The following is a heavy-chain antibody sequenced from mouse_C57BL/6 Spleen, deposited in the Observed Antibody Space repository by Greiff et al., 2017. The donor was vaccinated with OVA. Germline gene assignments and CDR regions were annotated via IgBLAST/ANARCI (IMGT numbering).Heavy chain of an antibody. CDR3: ARPFYYGNSAWFAY. J-gene: IGHJ3*01. V-gene: IGHV1-80*01. CDR1: GYAFSSYW. CDR2: IYPGDGDT. D-gene: IGHD2-1*01. Sequence: VQVVESGAELVKPGASVKISCKASGYAFSSYWMNWVKQRPGKGLEWIGQIYPGDGDTNYNGKFKGKATLTADKSSSTAYMQLSSLTSEDSAVYFCARPFYYGNSAWFAYWGQGTLVTVSA.